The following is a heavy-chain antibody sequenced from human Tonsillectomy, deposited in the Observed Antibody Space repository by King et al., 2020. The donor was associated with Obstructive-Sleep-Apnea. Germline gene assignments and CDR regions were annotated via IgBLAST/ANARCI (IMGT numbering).Heavy chain of an antibody. Sequence: QVQLVESGGGVVQTGRSLRLSCAASGFSFSSYAMHWVRQAPGKGLEWVAVVSYDGSNKFYADSVKGRFTISRDNSKNTLFLEMSSLRAEDTAVFYCARDQSGSYYVLDYFDYWGQGTLVTVSS. J-gene: IGHJ4*02. D-gene: IGHD1-26*01. CDR2: VSYDGSNK. V-gene: IGHV3-30*04. CDR1: GFSFSSYA. CDR3: ARDQSGSYYVLDYFDY.